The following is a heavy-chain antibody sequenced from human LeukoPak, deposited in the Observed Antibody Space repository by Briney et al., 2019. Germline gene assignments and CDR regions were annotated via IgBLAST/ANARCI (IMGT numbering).Heavy chain of an antibody. CDR1: GYTFTSYW. CDR2: IYPGDSDT. CDR3: ARDLDGSYPSGY. V-gene: IGHV5-51*01. J-gene: IGHJ4*02. Sequence: GSLRLSCKGSGYTFTSYWIGWVRQMPGKGLEWMGIIYPGDSDTRYNPSFQGQVTISADKSISTAYLQWSSLKASDTAIYYCARDLDGSYPSGYWGQGTQVTVSS. D-gene: IGHD1-26*01.